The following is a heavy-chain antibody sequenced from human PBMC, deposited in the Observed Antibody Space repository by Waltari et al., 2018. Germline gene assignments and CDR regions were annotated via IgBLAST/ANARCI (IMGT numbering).Heavy chain of an antibody. D-gene: IGHD3-3*01. CDR1: GYSLSSGYY. CDR3: ARRVTIFGVVKH. V-gene: IGHV4-38-2*01. Sequence: QVQLQESGPGLVKPSETLSLTCAVSGYSLSSGYYWGWLRQPPGKGLEWIGSIYHSGSTYYNPSLKSRVTISVDTSKNQFSLKLSSVTAADTAVYYCARRVTIFGVVKHWGQGTLVTVSS. J-gene: IGHJ1*01. CDR2: IYHSGST.